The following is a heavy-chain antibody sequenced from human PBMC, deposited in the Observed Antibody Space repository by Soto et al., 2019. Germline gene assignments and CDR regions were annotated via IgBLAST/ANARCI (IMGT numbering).Heavy chain of an antibody. V-gene: IGHV3-33*01. CDR1: GFTFSNYG. CDR3: ARDGQGMATITYWYFDL. D-gene: IGHD5-12*01. Sequence: QVQLVESGGGVVQPGTSLRLSCAASGFTFSNYGMHWVRQAPGKGLEWVAVIWYDGSKKYYADSVKGRFTISRDNSKNXXDLQMDSLRADDTALYYCARDGQGMATITYWYFDLWGRGTLVTVSS. J-gene: IGHJ2*01. CDR2: IWYDGSKK.